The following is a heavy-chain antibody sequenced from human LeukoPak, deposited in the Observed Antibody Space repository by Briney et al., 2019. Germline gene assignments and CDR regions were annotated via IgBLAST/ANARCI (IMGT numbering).Heavy chain of an antibody. CDR2: INPNSGGT. D-gene: IGHD5-18*01. CDR3: ARVNGYTYTYYFDY. CDR1: GYTFTGDY. Sequence: GASVKVSCKASGYTFTGDYMHWVRQAPGQGLEGMGWINPNSGGTNYAQKFQGRVTLTRDTSISTAYMELSSLRSDDTAVYYCARVNGYTYTYYFDYWGQGTLVTVSS. J-gene: IGHJ4*02. V-gene: IGHV1-2*02.